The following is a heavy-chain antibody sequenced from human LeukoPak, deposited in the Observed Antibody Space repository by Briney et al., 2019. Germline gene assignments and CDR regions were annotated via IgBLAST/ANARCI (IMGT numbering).Heavy chain of an antibody. CDR2: MSPNTGDT. J-gene: IGHJ5*02. D-gene: IGHD2-15*01. Sequence: ASVKVSCKASGYTFTNYGINWVRQAAGQGLEWMGWMSPNTGDTGYAQKFQGRVTMTRSTSISTDYMDLSSLRSEDTAVYYCARDVRHCTGGSCSSWVNWFDAWGQGTLVTVSS. CDR3: ARDVRHCTGGSCSSWVNWFDA. CDR1: GYTFTNYG. V-gene: IGHV1-8*01.